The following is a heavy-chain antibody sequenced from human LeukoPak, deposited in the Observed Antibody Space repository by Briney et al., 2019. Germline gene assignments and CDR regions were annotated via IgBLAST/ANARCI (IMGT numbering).Heavy chain of an antibody. J-gene: IGHJ5*02. D-gene: IGHD3-3*01. Sequence: SETLSLTCTVSGGSISSYYWSWIRQPPGKGLEWIGYIYYSGSTNYNPSLKSRVTISVDTSKNQFSLKLSSVTAADTAVYYCAGVPITIFGALLPNWFDPWGQGTLVTVSS. V-gene: IGHV4-59*01. CDR3: AGVPITIFGALLPNWFDP. CDR2: IYYSGST. CDR1: GGSISSYY.